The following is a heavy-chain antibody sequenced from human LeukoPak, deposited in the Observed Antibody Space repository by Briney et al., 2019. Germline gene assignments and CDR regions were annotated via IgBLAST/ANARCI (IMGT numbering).Heavy chain of an antibody. Sequence: GGSLRLSCAASGFTFSSYSMNWVRQAPGKGLEWVSSISSSSSYIYYADSVKGRFTISRDNAKNSLYLQMNSLRAEDTAVNYCARDRGAAGFDYWGQGTLVTVSS. V-gene: IGHV3-21*01. CDR3: ARDRGAAGFDY. CDR1: GFTFSSYS. J-gene: IGHJ4*02. CDR2: ISSSSSYI. D-gene: IGHD6-13*01.